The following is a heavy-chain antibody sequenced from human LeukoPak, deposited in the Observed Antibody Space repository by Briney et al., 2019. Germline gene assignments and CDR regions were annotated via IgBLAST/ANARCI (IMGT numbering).Heavy chain of an antibody. Sequence: PSETLSLTCAVYGGSFSGYYWSWIRQPPGKGLEWIGEINHSGSTNYNPSLMSRVTISVDTSKNQFSLKLSSVTAADTAVYYCAREQGRRNYYYGMDVWGQGTTVTVSS. V-gene: IGHV4-34*01. J-gene: IGHJ6*02. CDR2: INHSGST. CDR1: GGSFSGYY. CDR3: AREQGRRNYYYGMDV. D-gene: IGHD1/OR15-1a*01.